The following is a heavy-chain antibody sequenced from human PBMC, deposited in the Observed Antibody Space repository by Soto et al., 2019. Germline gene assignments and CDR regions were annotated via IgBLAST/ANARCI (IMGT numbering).Heavy chain of an antibody. Sequence: SETXSLTCTVSGGSISSYYWSWIRQPPGKGLEWIGYIYYSGSTNYNPSLKSRVTISVDTSKNQFSLELTSVTAADTAVYYCARDQNGSPHFDYWGQGILVTVSS. J-gene: IGHJ4*02. CDR2: IYYSGST. CDR1: GGSISSYY. V-gene: IGHV4-59*01. CDR3: ARDQNGSPHFDY. D-gene: IGHD1-26*01.